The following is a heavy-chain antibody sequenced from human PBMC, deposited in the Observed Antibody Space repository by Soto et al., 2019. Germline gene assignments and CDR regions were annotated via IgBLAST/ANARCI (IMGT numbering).Heavy chain of an antibody. D-gene: IGHD2-21*02. CDR1: GLTFSDSA. V-gene: IGHV3-73*02. J-gene: IGHJ6*02. Sequence: EVQLVESGGGLVQPGGSLKLSCAASGLTFSDSAIHWVRQASGKGLEWVGRIRSKTNNYATTYAASVKGRFTISKDDSKNTAYLQMNSLKTEDTAVYYCTRPNIELRFYSYNGIDVWGQGTTVTVSS. CDR2: IRSKTNNYAT. CDR3: TRPNIELRFYSYNGIDV.